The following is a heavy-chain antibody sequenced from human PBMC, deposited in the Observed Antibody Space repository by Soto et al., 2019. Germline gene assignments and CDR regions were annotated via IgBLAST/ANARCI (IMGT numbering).Heavy chain of an antibody. CDR1: GFTFSSYA. CDR3: ARDGYSRSWYADY. Sequence: QVQLVESGGGVVQPGRSLRLSCAASGFTFSSYAMHWVRQAPGKGLEWVAVISYDGSNKYYADSVKGRFTISRDNSKNTRYLQMNSRRAEDTAVYYCARDGYSRSWYADYWGQGTLVTVSS. J-gene: IGHJ4*02. V-gene: IGHV3-30-3*01. CDR2: ISYDGSNK. D-gene: IGHD6-13*01.